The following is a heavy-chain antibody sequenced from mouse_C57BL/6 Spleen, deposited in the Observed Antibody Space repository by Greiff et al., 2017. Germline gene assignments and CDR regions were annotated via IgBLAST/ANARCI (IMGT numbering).Heavy chain of an antibody. CDR1: GYAFSSSW. CDR3: ARVYDYDWYFDV. Sequence: QVQLKESGPELVKPGASVKISCKASGYAFSSSWMNWVKQRPGKGLEWIGRIYPGDGDTNYNGKFKGKATLTADKSSSTAYMQLSSLTSEDSAVYFCARVYDYDWYFDVWGTGTTVTVSS. V-gene: IGHV1-82*01. CDR2: IYPGDGDT. J-gene: IGHJ1*03. D-gene: IGHD2-4*01.